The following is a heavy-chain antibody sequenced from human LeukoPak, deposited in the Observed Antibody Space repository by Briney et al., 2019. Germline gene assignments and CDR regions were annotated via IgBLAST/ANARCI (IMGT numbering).Heavy chain of an antibody. V-gene: IGHV1-3*01. CDR1: GYTFITFA. J-gene: IGHJ4*02. CDR2: ISAGTGNT. D-gene: IGHD2-21*01. Sequence: ASVKVSCKASGYTFITFALHWVRQAPGQSLEWMGWISAGTGNTQYALSFQDRLSITRDASASTVYMELSSLRSEDTAVFYCARDSGADGGGFYYDHWGQGTLVTVSS. CDR3: ARDSGADGGGFYYDH.